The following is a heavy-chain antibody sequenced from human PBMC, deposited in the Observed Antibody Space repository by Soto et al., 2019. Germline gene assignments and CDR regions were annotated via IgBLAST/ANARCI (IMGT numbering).Heavy chain of an antibody. V-gene: IGHV3-21*01. D-gene: IGHD6-6*01. CDR1: GFTFSSYG. CDR3: ARDRYSSSSHYYCGMDV. J-gene: IGHJ6*02. CDR2: ISSSSSYI. Sequence: PGGSLRLSCAASGFTFSSYGMNWVRQAPGKGLEWVSSISSSSSYIYYADSVKGRFTISRDNAKNSLYLQMNSLRAEDTAVYYCARDRYSSSSHYYCGMDVWGQGTTVTVS.